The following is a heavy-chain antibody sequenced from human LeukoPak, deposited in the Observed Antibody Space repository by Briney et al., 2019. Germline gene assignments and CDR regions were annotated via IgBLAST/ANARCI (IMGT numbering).Heavy chain of an antibody. D-gene: IGHD6-19*01. J-gene: IGHJ6*03. CDR1: GFIFSSYG. CDR2: ISYDGSNK. V-gene: IGHV3-30*03. CDR3: ARVASSGWYYYYYYMDV. Sequence: GGSLRLSCAASGFIFSSYGMHWVRQAPGKGLEWVAVISYDGSNKYYADSVKGRFTISRDNSKNTLYLQMNSLRAEDTAVYYCARVASSGWYYYYYYMDVWGKGTTVTVSS.